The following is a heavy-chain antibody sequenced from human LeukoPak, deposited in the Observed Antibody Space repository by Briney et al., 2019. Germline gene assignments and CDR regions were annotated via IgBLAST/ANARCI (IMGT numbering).Heavy chain of an antibody. CDR3: ARGSYSSSWYDAFDI. V-gene: IGHV3-30*04. D-gene: IGHD6-13*01. CDR2: IFYDGTIY. Sequence: GALRLSCTASGFTFDNFAMHWVRQAPGKGLEWVAVIFYDGTIYYYADSVKGRFTISRDNSKNTLYLQMRSLRPDDTAVYYCARGSYSSSWYDAFDIWGQGTMVTVSS. J-gene: IGHJ3*02. CDR1: GFTFDNFA.